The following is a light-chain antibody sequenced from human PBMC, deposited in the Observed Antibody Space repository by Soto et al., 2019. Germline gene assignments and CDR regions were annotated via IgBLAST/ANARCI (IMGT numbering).Light chain of an antibody. CDR3: QQYDNLPLT. CDR1: QDISNY. CDR2: DAS. J-gene: IGKJ4*01. Sequence: DLQMTQSPSSLSASVGDRVTITCQASQDISNYLNWYQQKPGKAPKLLIYDASNLETGVPSRFSGSGSGTDFTFTISSLQPEDIATYYCQQYDNLPLTFGGGTKGEIK. V-gene: IGKV1-33*01.